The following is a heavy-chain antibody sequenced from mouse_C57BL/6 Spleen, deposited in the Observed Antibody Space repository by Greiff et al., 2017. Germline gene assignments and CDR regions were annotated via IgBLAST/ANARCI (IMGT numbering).Heavy chain of an antibody. Sequence: QVQLKQSGAELARPGASVKLSCKASGYTFTSYGISWVKQRTGQGLEWIGEIYPRSGNTYYNEKFKGKATLTADKSSSTAYMELRSLTSEDSAVYFCARSDGYYAMDYGGQGTSVTVSS. CDR2: IYPRSGNT. V-gene: IGHV1-81*01. CDR1: GYTFTSYG. D-gene: IGHD2-3*01. CDR3: ARSDGYYAMDY. J-gene: IGHJ4*01.